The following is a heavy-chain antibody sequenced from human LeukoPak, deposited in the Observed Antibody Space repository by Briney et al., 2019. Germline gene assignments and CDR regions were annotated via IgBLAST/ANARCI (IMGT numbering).Heavy chain of an antibody. D-gene: IGHD6-6*01. J-gene: IGHJ6*03. CDR2: IIPIFGTA. CDR3: ARLQIFSGIAARPDRRPKDYYYYYMDV. CDR1: GGTFSSYA. Sequence: SVKVSCKASGGTFSSYAISWVRQAPGQGLEWMGGIIPIFGTANYAQKFQGRVTITTDESTSTAYMELSSLRSEDTAVYYCARLQIFSGIAARPDRRPKDYYYYYMDVWGKGTTVTVSS. V-gene: IGHV1-69*05.